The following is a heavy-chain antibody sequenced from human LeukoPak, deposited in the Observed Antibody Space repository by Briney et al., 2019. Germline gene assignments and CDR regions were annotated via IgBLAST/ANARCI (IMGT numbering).Heavy chain of an antibody. J-gene: IGHJ4*02. CDR1: GGSLTSTSHY. CDR2: ISGSGGST. Sequence: ETLSLTCTVSGGSLTSTSHYWDWVRQPPGKGLEWVSAISGSGGSTYYAGSVKGRFTISRDNSKNTLYLQMNSLRAEDTAVYYCAKDPFGDHVYYFDDWGQGTLVTVSS. D-gene: IGHD2-21*02. V-gene: IGHV3-23*01. CDR3: AKDPFGDHVYYFDD.